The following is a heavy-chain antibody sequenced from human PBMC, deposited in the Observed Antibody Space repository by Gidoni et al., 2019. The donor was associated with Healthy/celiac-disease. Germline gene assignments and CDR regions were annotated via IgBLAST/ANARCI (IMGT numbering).Heavy chain of an antibody. CDR2: IYYSGST. D-gene: IGHD1-26*01. J-gene: IGHJ3*02. CDR3: ATQTSGSYYRDAFDI. CDR1: GGAVSSGSYY. V-gene: IGHV4-61*01. Sequence: QVQLQESGPGLVKPSETLSLTCTVAGGAVSSGSYYWSWTRQPPGKGLEWSGYIYYSGSTNYYPSLKSRVTISVDTSKNQFSLKLSSVTAADTAVYYCATQTSGSYYRDAFDIWGQGTMVTVSS.